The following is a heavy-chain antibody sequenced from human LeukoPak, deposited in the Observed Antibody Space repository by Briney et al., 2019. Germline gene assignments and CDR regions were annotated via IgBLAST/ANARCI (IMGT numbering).Heavy chain of an antibody. V-gene: IGHV4-61*02. Sequence: PSQTLSLICTVSGGSISSGSYYWSWIRQPAGKVLEWIGRIYTSGSTNYNPSLKSRVTISVDTSKHQFSLKLSSVTAADTAVYYCAREWGDYYYYYYMDVWGKGTTVTVSS. CDR2: IYTSGST. CDR1: GGSISSGSYY. CDR3: AREWGDYYYYYYMDV. D-gene: IGHD3-16*01. J-gene: IGHJ6*03.